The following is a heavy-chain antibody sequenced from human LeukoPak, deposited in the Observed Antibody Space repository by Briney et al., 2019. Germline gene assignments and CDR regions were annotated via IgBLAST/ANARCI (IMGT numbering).Heavy chain of an antibody. V-gene: IGHV3-7*01. D-gene: IGHD1-7*01. CDR2: IKQDGSEK. J-gene: IGHJ4*02. Sequence: GGSLRLSCAVSGFTFSGFWMSWSRQTPGKGLEWVANIKQDGSEKYYVDSVKGRFTISRDNAKSSLSLQMNGLRVEDTAVYYCARAGSFWHYVYWGQGTLVTVSS. CDR3: ARAGSFWHYVY. CDR1: GFTFSGFW.